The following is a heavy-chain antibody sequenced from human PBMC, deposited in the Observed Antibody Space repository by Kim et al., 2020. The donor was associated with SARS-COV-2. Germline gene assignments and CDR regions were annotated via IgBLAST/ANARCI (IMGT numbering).Heavy chain of an antibody. CDR1: GGTFSSYA. J-gene: IGHJ6*02. D-gene: IGHD3-10*01. CDR2: IIPIFGTA. CDR3: AREVVGSAYYYGSGNTYGMDV. V-gene: IGHV1-69*13. Sequence: SVKVSCKASGGTFSSYAISWVRQAPGQGLEWMGGIIPIFGTANYAQKFQGRVTITADESTSTAYMELSSLRSEDTAVYYCAREVVGSAYYYGSGNTYGMDVWGQGTTVTVSS.